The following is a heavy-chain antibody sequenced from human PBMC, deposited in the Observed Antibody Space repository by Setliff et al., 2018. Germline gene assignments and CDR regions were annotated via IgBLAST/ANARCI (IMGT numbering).Heavy chain of an antibody. D-gene: IGHD5-18*01. V-gene: IGHV4-61*09. CDR3: AGRPQNTPMGPCDY. CDR1: GGSISSRTYY. CDR2: IYTSWST. Sequence: SETLSLTCNVSGGSISSRTYYWSWIRQPAGKGLEWIGHIYTSWSTNYNPSLKSRVTMSVDTTKNQFSLMLTSVTAADTAIYYCAGRPQNTPMGPCDYWGQGTLVTVS. J-gene: IGHJ4*02.